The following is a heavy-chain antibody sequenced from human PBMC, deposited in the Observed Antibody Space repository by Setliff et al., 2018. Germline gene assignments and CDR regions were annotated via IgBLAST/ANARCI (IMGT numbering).Heavy chain of an antibody. CDR3: AKPQVELRWGFES. D-gene: IGHD1-7*01. CDR2: ISGAGTTV. V-gene: IGHV3-11*04. CDR1: GFRFSDLY. Sequence: GGSLRLSCAASGFRFSDLYMSWVRQVPGKGLEWLSKISGAGTTVYYADSVRGRFTISRDNAKNSLYLQMNSLRAEDSAVYYCAKPQVELRWGFESWGQGTPVTVSS. J-gene: IGHJ4*02.